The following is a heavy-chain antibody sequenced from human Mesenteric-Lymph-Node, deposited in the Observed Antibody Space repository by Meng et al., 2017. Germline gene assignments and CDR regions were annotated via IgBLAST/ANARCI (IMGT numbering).Heavy chain of an antibody. D-gene: IGHD3-10*01. J-gene: IGHJ4*02. CDR3: AREGTLLRGVINHLDY. CDR2: INHSGST. Sequence: SETLSLTCAVYGGSFSGYYWSWIRQPPGKGLEWIGEINHSGSTNYNPSLKSRVTISVDTSKNQFSLKLSSVTAADTAVYYCAREGTLLRGVINHLDYWGQGTTVTVSS. V-gene: IGHV4-34*01. CDR1: GGSFSGYY.